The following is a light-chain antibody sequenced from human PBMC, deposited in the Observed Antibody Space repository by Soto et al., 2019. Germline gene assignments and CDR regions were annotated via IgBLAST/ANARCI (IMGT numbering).Light chain of an antibody. CDR1: SSDVGAYNY. CDR3: SSYTSATPHV. Sequence: QSALTQPASVSGSPGQSITISCTGTSSDVGAYNYDSWYQQYPGEAPKVIIYDVSHRPAGVSNRFSGSKSGNTASLTISGLQTQDEADYYCSSYTSATPHVFVPVTKVTVL. CDR2: DVS. V-gene: IGLV2-14*01. J-gene: IGLJ1*01.